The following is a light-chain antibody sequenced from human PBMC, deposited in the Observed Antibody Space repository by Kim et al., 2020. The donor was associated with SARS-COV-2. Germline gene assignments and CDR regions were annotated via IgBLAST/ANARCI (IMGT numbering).Light chain of an antibody. V-gene: IGLV2-11*01. J-gene: IGLJ2*01. CDR2: DVT. CDR1: TSVVRRYNY. CDR3: CSFAGNSVV. Sequence: PGQPVTLSCTGTTSVVRRYNYVSASHQHPGNTPKVMIYDVTKRPSGVPARFSGSKSGNTASLTISGLQGEDEAEYYCCSFAGNSVVFGGGTQLTVL.